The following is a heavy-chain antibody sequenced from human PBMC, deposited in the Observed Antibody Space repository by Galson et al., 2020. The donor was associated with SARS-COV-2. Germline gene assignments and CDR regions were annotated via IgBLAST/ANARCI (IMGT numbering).Heavy chain of an antibody. CDR1: GFTFSNYT. V-gene: IGHV3-23*03. D-gene: IGHD3-10*01. Sequence: GESLKISCAASGFTFSNYTMNWVRQAPGKGLEWGSVIYRGGSTYYADSVKGRFTISRDNSKNTLYLQMNSLRAEDTAVYFCAKDLNSENYNYFDYWGQGTLVTVSS. J-gene: IGHJ4*02. CDR3: AKDLNSENYNYFDY. CDR2: IYRGGST.